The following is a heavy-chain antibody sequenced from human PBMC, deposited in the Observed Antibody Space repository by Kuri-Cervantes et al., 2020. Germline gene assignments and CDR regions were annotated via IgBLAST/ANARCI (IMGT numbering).Heavy chain of an antibody. CDR1: GFTFSSYA. Sequence: LSLTCAASGFTFSSYAMHWVRQAPGKGLEWVAVISYDGSNKYYADSVKARFTISRDNSKNTLYLQMNSLRAEDTAVYYCASSVTTGGGGGYWGQGTLVTVSS. CDR2: ISYDGSNK. V-gene: IGHV3-30-3*01. CDR3: ASSVTTGGGGGY. J-gene: IGHJ4*02. D-gene: IGHD4-17*01.